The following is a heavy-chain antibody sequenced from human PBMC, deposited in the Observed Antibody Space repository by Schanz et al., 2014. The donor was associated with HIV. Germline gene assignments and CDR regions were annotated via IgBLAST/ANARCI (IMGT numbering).Heavy chain of an antibody. CDR1: GFIFDDCA. J-gene: IGHJ3*01. Sequence: EVQLVESGGGLVQPGRSLRLSCEASGFIFDDCAMHWVRQAPGEGLEWVSSVNEASDYRYYADSVKGRFTISRDTAQNSLYLQMNSLRAEDTAVYYCAREGESSGRAGRFDLWGQGAMVTVSS. CDR3: AREGESSGRAGRFDL. V-gene: IGHV3-21*02. CDR2: VNEASDYR. D-gene: IGHD6-19*01.